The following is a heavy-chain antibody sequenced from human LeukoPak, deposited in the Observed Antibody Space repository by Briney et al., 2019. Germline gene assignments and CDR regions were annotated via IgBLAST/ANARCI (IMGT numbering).Heavy chain of an antibody. CDR2: IYPGESDT. CDR1: GYSFTSYW. J-gene: IGHJ5*02. D-gene: IGHD3-9*01. Sequence: GESLKISCNGSGYSFTSYWIDLVRPIPGKGLEWIGIIYPGESDTRYTPSFQGQVTISADKYIRPAYLKWSSLKASDTAMYYCARHLHYDMLTGYHNWFDPWGQGTLVTVSS. V-gene: IGHV5-51*01. CDR3: ARHLHYDMLTGYHNWFDP.